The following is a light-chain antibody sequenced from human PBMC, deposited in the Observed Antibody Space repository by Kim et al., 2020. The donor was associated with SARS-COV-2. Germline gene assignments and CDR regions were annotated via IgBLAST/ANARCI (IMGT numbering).Light chain of an antibody. V-gene: IGLV10-54*01. Sequence: RQTATPTCTGTSNDDGNEGAIWRQQHQGHPPKLLSSGNNNRPSGISERFSASRSGDTASLTITGLQPEDEADYYCSACDSSLSAWVFGGGTKLTVL. J-gene: IGLJ3*02. CDR1: SNDDGNEG. CDR3: SACDSSLSAWV. CDR2: GNN.